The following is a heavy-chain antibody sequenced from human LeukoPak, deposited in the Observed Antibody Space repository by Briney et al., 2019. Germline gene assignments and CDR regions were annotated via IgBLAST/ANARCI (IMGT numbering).Heavy chain of an antibody. CDR3: ASDFWSGYYTPMGVNY. V-gene: IGHV3-74*01. J-gene: IGHJ4*02. CDR2: INGDGSST. CDR1: GLRFSDYY. D-gene: IGHD3-3*01. Sequence: GGSLRLSCAASGLRFSDYYVSWIRQAPGKGLVWVSRINGDGSSTSYADSVKGRFTISRDNAKNTLYLQMNSLRAEDTAVYYCASDFWSGYYTPMGVNYWGQGTLVTVSS.